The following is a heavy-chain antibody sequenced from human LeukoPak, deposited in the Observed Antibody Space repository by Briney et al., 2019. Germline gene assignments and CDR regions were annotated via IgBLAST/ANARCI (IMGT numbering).Heavy chain of an antibody. CDR3: ARDLGGLSDDPVFDY. CDR2: ISYDGSNK. D-gene: IGHD3-10*01. V-gene: IGHV3-30-3*01. Sequence: GRSLRLSCAASGFTFSSYAMHWVRQAPGKGLEWVAVISYDGSNKYYADSVKGRFTISRDNSKNTLYLQMNSLRAEDTAVYYCARDLGGLSDDPVFDYRGQEPLVTVSS. J-gene: IGHJ4*02. CDR1: GFTFSSYA.